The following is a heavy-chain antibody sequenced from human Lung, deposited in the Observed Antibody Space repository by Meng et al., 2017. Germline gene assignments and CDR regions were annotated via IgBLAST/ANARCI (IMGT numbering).Heavy chain of an antibody. V-gene: IGHV4-34*01. CDR2: INHSGST. CDR1: GGSFSDYY. Sequence: VKLQPWGAGLLKPSETRSLTCVVSGGSFSDYYWSWIRQPPGKGLEWIGEINHSGSTNYNPSLESRATISVDTSQNNLSLKLSSVTAADSAVYYCARGPTTMAHDFDYWGQGTLVTVSS. J-gene: IGHJ4*02. CDR3: ARGPTTMAHDFDY. D-gene: IGHD4-11*01.